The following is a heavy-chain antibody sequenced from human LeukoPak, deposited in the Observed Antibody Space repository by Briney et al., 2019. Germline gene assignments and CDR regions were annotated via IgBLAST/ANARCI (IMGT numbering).Heavy chain of an antibody. Sequence: ASVRVSCKASGYTFTGYYMHWVRQAPGQGLEWMGWINPNSGGTNYAQTFQGRVTMTRDTSIITAYMVLSRLRSDDTAVYYCARGHDAFDIWGQGTMVTVSS. CDR2: INPNSGGT. V-gene: IGHV1-2*02. CDR1: GYTFTGYY. CDR3: ARGHDAFDI. J-gene: IGHJ3*02.